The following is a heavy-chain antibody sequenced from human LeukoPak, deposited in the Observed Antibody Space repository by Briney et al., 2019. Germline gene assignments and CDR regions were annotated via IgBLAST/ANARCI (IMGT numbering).Heavy chain of an antibody. CDR1: GFIFSNYW. CDR3: VKDRCSNGIGCYYYYMDV. V-gene: IGHV3-7*01. Sequence: GGSLRLSCEASGFIFSNYWMAWVRQAPGKGLEWVANIKEDGSDKNYVESMKGRYTISRDNAQNSLYLQMNRLGVEDTAVYYCVKDRCSNGIGCYYYYMDVWGKGTTVTISS. CDR2: IKEDGSDK. D-gene: IGHD2-8*01. J-gene: IGHJ6*03.